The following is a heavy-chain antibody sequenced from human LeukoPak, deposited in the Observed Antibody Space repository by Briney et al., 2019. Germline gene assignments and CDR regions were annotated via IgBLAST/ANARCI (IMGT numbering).Heavy chain of an antibody. V-gene: IGHV3-7*01. CDR3: ATYSSLNRREFQF. CDR1: GFNFGTHW. CDR2: IKKDGSEK. D-gene: IGHD3-22*01. Sequence: GGSLRLSCAASGFNFGTHWMTWVRQAPGKGLECVAIIKKDGSEKYHVDSVKGRFTISRDNAKNSLYLQMNSLRAEDTAVYYCATYSSLNRREFQFWGQGTLLTVSS. J-gene: IGHJ1*01.